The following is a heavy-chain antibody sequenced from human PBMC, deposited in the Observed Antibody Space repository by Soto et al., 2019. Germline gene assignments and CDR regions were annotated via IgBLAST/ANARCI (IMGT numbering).Heavy chain of an antibody. CDR1: GFTFSSYG. Sequence: QVQLVESGGGVVQPGRSLRLSCAASGFTFSSYGMHWVRQAPGKGLEWVAVIWYDGSNKYYADSVKGRFTISRDNSKNTLYLQMDSPRAEDTAVYYCARDCYYGSGSYCKGNAFDIWGQGTMVTVSS. J-gene: IGHJ3*02. D-gene: IGHD3-10*01. CDR3: ARDCYYGSGSYCKGNAFDI. CDR2: IWYDGSNK. V-gene: IGHV3-33*01.